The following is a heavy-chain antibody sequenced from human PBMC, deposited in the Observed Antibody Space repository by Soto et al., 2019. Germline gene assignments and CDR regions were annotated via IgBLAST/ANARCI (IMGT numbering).Heavy chain of an antibody. CDR1: GGTFSSYA. CDR2: IIPIFGTA. D-gene: IGHD1-1*01. V-gene: IGHV1-69*13. J-gene: IGHJ4*02. CDR3: AREYNWNDGRGFIPGY. Sequence: SVKVSCKASGGTFSSYAISWVRQAPGQGLEWMGGIIPIFGTANYAQKFQGRVTITADESTSTAYMELSSLRSEDTAVYYCAREYNWNDGRGFIPGYWGQGTLVTVSS.